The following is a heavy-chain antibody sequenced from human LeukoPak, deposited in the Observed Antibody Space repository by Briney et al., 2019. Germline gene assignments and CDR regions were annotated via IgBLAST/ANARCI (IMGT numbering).Heavy chain of an antibody. CDR3: ASGSSLDGSSGWPTHYY. Sequence: ASVKVSCKASGYTFTGYYMHWVRQAPGQGLEWMGWINPNSGGTHFAQKFQDRVTMTRDTSTSTGYMELSRLTSDDTAVYCCASGSSLDGSSGWPTHYYWGQGTLVTVSS. CDR1: GYTFTGYY. J-gene: IGHJ4*02. CDR2: INPNSGGT. D-gene: IGHD6-19*01. V-gene: IGHV1-2*02.